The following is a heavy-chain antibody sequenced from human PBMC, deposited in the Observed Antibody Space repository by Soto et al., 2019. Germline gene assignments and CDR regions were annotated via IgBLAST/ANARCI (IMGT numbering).Heavy chain of an antibody. D-gene: IGHD4-4*01. CDR3: ARETRDYSNYAWYFDL. CDR2: IWYDGSNK. V-gene: IGHV3-33*01. J-gene: IGHJ2*01. CDR1: GFTFSSYG. Sequence: GGSLRLSCAASGFTFSSYGMHWVRQAPGKGLEWVAVIWYDGSNKYYADSVKGRFTISRDNSKNTLYLQMNSLRAEDTAVYYCARETRDYSNYAWYFDLWGRGTLVTVSS.